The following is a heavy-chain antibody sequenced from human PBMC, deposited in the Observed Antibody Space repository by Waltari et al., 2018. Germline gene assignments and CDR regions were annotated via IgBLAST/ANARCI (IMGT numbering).Heavy chain of an antibody. CDR1: GLTLSSYS. Sequence: EVQLVESGGGLVKPGGSLRLSCAASGLTLSSYSMNWVRQAPAKGLEWVSCISCSSSYIYYADSVKGRFTISRDNAKNSLYLQMNSLRAEDTAVYFCAKRRGSSSDGADGLDVWGQGTTVTVSS. J-gene: IGHJ6*02. D-gene: IGHD6-6*01. V-gene: IGHV3-21*01. CDR2: ISCSSSYI. CDR3: AKRRGSSSDGADGLDV.